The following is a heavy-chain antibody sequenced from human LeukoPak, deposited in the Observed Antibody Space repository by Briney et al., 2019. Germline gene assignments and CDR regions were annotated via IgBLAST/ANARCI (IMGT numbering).Heavy chain of an antibody. Sequence: ASVKVSCKAFGYSFNAYYIHWVRQAPGQGLEWMGIINPSGGSTSYAQKFQGRVTMTRDTSTSTVYMELSSLRSEDTAVYYCARFASLYSRSWYYAFDIWGQGTMVTVSS. D-gene: IGHD6-13*01. J-gene: IGHJ3*02. CDR1: GYSFNAYY. V-gene: IGHV1-46*02. CDR3: ARFASLYSRSWYYAFDI. CDR2: INPSGGST.